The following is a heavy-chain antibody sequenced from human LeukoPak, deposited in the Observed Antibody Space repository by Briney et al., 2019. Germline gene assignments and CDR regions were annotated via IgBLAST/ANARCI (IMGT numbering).Heavy chain of an antibody. CDR3: AREGGFHSPAGI. V-gene: IGHV4-4*08. CDR1: GGSISSFY. D-gene: IGHD1-26*01. J-gene: IGHJ3*02. CDR2: ISYTGNT. Sequence: SQTLSLTCTVSGGSISSFYWSWIRQSPGKGLEWIGYISYTGNTNYNPSLKSRVTISVDTSKNQFSLKLSSVTAADTAVYYCAREGGFHSPAGIWGQGTMVTVSS.